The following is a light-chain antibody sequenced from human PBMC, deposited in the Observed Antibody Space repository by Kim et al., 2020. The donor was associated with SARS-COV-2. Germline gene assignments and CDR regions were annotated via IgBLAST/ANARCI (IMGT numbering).Light chain of an antibody. CDR3: CAYAGSYILL. CDR1: NECCGGHDY. V-gene: IGLV2-11*01. J-gene: IGLJ2*01. CDR2: AVT. Sequence: QSDTIPVTGTNECCGGHDYVSWYQHQPGKAPKLIIYAVTKRPSGVPDRFAGSKSGNAASLTICGLQAEDEADYYCCAYAGSYILLFGGGTQLTVL.